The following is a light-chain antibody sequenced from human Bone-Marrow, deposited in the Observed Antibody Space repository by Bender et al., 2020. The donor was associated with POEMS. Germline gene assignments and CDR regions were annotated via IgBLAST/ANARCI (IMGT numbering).Light chain of an antibody. CDR3: SSYATRTTLDFV. CDR1: SSDVGAYNL. J-gene: IGLJ1*01. V-gene: IGLV2-14*01. Sequence: QSALTQPASVSGSPGQSITVSCTGTSSDVGAYNLVSWYQQYPGKAPKLMIYDVSSRPSGISNRFSGSKSGNTASLTISGLQIEDEADYFCSSYATRTTLDFVFGSGTRVIVL. CDR2: DVS.